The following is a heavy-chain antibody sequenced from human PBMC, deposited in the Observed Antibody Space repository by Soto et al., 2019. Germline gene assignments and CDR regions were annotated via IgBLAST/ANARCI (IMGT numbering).Heavy chain of an antibody. CDR3: AMDLYGGSSRFDY. J-gene: IGHJ4*02. D-gene: IGHD2-15*01. V-gene: IGHV3-30*03. CDR1: GFTFSNNG. CDR2: ISSDGSKK. Sequence: QVQLVESGGGVVQPGRSLRLSCVASGFTFSNNGIHWVRQAPGKGLEWVAVISSDGSKKYYADSVKGRFTISRDNSKNTLYLQMKWLRAEDAAVYYCAMDLYGGSSRFDYWGQGTLVTVSS.